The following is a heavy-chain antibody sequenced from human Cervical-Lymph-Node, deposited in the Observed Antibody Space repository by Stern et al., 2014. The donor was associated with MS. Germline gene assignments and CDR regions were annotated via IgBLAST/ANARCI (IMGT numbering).Heavy chain of an antibody. D-gene: IGHD4-17*01. J-gene: IGHJ6*02. CDR3: ARVWSRYGDYGMDV. CDR2: INTNTVNP. V-gene: IGHV7-4-1*02. Sequence: QLVQSGSELKKPGASVKVSCKASGYIFTNYALNWVRQAPGQGLEWMGWINTNTVNPTYAQGFTSRFVFSLDTSVSTSYLQISSLKAEDTAVYYCARVWSRYGDYGMDVWGQGTTVTVSS. CDR1: GYIFTNYA.